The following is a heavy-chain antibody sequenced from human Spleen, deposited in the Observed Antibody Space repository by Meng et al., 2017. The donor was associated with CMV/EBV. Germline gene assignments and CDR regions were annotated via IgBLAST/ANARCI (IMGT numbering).Heavy chain of an antibody. CDR2: INSDGSNT. CDR1: GFTFSRYW. Sequence: LRLACAASGFTFSRYWMHWVRQAPGKGLVWVSRINSDGSNTMYADSVKGRFTISRDNAKNTLYLQMNSLRAEDTAVYYCATTVTTNYWGQGTLVTVSS. CDR3: ATTVTTNY. D-gene: IGHD4-17*01. V-gene: IGHV3-74*03. J-gene: IGHJ4*02.